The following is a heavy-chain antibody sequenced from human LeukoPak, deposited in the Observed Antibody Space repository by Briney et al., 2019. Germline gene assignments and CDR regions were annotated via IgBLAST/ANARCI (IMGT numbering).Heavy chain of an antibody. CDR2: IYHSGST. Sequence: SETLSLTCTVSGGSISSGGYYWSWIRQPPGKGLEWIGYIYHSGSTYYNPSFKSRVTISVDRSKNQFSLKLSSVTAADTAVYYCARDRGSSPLDYWGQGTLVTVSS. CDR3: ARDRGSSPLDY. J-gene: IGHJ4*02. D-gene: IGHD6-13*01. CDR1: GGSISSGGYY. V-gene: IGHV4-30-2*01.